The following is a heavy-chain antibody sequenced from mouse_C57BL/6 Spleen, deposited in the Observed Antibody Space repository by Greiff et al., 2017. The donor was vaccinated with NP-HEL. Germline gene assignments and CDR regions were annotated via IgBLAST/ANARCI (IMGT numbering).Heavy chain of an antibody. J-gene: IGHJ2*01. Sequence: EVQLQQSGAELVRPGASVKLSCTASGFNIKDDYMHWVKQRPEQGLEWIGWIDPENGDTEYASKFQGKATITADTSSNTAYLQLSSLTSEDTAVYYCTTGVYGNFDYWGQGTTLTVSS. CDR1: GFNIKDDY. CDR2: IDPENGDT. V-gene: IGHV14-4*01. D-gene: IGHD1-1*01. CDR3: TTGVYGNFDY.